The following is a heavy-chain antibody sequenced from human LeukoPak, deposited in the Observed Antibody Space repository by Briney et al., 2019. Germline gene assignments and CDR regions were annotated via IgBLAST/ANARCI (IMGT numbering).Heavy chain of an antibody. D-gene: IGHD1-26*01. CDR3: ARSVGAKSHFDY. Sequence: PSETLSLTCAVYGGSFSGYYWSWIRQPPGKRLEWIGEINHSGSTNYNPSLKSRVTISVDTSKNQFSLKLSSVTAADTAVYYCARSVGAKSHFDYWGQGTLVTVSS. V-gene: IGHV4-34*01. J-gene: IGHJ4*02. CDR2: INHSGST. CDR1: GGSFSGYY.